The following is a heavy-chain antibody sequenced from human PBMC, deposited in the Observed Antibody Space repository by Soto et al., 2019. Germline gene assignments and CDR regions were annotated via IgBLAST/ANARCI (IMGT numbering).Heavy chain of an antibody. CDR1: GFTVSSNY. Sequence: SLRLSCAASGFTVSSNYMSWVRQAPGKGLEWVSVIYSGGSTYYADSVKGRFTISRDNSKNTLYLQMNSLRAEDTAVYYCARGSPGYYDSSVPLDYWGQGTLVTVSS. J-gene: IGHJ4*02. CDR2: IYSGGST. CDR3: ARGSPGYYDSSVPLDY. D-gene: IGHD3-22*01. V-gene: IGHV3-53*01.